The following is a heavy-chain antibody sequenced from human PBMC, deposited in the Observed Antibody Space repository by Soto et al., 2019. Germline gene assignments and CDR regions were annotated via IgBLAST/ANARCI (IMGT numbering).Heavy chain of an antibody. J-gene: IGHJ5*02. CDR2: IDPSDSYT. CDR3: ARTEFSGYDLRAWFDP. Sequence: GESLKISCKGSGYSFTSYWISWVRQMPGKGLEWMGRIDPSDSYTNYSPSFQGHVTISADKSISTAYLQWSSLKASDTAMYYCARTEFSGYDLRAWFDPWGQGTLVTVPS. V-gene: IGHV5-10-1*01. D-gene: IGHD5-12*01. CDR1: GYSFTSYW.